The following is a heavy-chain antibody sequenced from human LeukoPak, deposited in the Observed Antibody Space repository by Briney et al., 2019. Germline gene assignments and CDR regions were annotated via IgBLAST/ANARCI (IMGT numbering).Heavy chain of an antibody. D-gene: IGHD4-17*01. CDR2: INAGNGNT. V-gene: IGHV1-3*01. CDR3: YSTGGGQGFDP. J-gene: IGHJ5*02. Sequence: GASVKASCKASGYTFTSYAMHWVRQAPGQRLEWMGWINAGNGNTKYSQKFQGRVTITRDTSASTAYMELSSLRSEDTAVYYCYSTGGGQGFDPWGQGTLVPVSS. CDR1: GYTFTSYA.